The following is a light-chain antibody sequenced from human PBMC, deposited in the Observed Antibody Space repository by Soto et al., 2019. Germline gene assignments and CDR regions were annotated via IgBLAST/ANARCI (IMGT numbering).Light chain of an antibody. CDR1: QSVLYSSNSKNY. CDR3: QQYYGTPWT. Sequence: DIVMTQSPDSLAVSLGERATIHCKSSQSVLYSSNSKNYLAWYQQKPGQPPKLLIYWASTRESGVPDRFSGSGSGTDFTLTISSLQAEDVAVYYCQQYYGTPWTFGQGTKVEIK. V-gene: IGKV4-1*01. CDR2: WAS. J-gene: IGKJ1*01.